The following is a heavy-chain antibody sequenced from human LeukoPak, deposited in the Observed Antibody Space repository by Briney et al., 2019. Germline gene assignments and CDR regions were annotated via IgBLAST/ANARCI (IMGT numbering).Heavy chain of an antibody. CDR3: ARVIRYSYGPRLYYYYMDV. D-gene: IGHD5-18*01. J-gene: IGHJ6*03. Sequence: ASVKVSCKASGYTFTSYYMHWVRQAPGQGLEWMGIINPSGGSTSYAQKFQGRVTITTDESTSTAYMELSSLRSEDTAVYYCARVIRYSYGPRLYYYYMDVWGKGTTVTVSS. CDR1: GYTFTSYY. CDR2: INPSGGST. V-gene: IGHV1-46*01.